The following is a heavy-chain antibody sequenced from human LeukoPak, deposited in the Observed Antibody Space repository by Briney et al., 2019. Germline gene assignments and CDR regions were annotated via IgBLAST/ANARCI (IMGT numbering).Heavy chain of an antibody. V-gene: IGHV4-34*01. D-gene: IGHD1-1*01. CDR3: ARAQLDYYYYMDV. CDR2: INHSGST. Sequence: SETLSLTRAVYGGSFSGYYWSWIRQPPGKGLEWIGEINHSGSTNYNPSLKSRVTISVDTSKNQFSLKLSSVTAADTAVYYCARAQLDYYYYMDVWGKGTTVTVSS. CDR1: GGSFSGYY. J-gene: IGHJ6*03.